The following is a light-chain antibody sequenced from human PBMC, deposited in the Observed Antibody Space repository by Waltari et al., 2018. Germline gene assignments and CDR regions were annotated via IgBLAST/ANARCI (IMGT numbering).Light chain of an antibody. CDR2: GNS. CDR3: QSYDSSLSGCV. V-gene: IGLV1-40*01. CDR1: SSNIGAGYD. J-gene: IGLJ1*01. Sequence: QSVLTQQPSVSGAPGQRVTSSCTGRSSNIGAGYDVHWYQQLPGPAPKLLIYGNSNRPSGVPDRFSGSKSGTSASLAISGLQAEDDADYYCQSYDSSLSGCVFGTGTTVTVL.